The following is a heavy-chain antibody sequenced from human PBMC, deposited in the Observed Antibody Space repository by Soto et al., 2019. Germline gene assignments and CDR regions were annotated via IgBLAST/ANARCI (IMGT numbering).Heavy chain of an antibody. D-gene: IGHD3-3*01. CDR1: GYTFTSYG. V-gene: IGHV1-18*01. CDR2: ISAYNGNT. J-gene: IGHJ6*02. Sequence: GASVKVSCKASGYTFTSYGISWVRQAPGQGLEWMGWISAYNGNTNYAQKLQGRVTMTTDTSTSTAYMELRSLRSDDTAVYYCAREPLRFLEWSGPGIGVDVWGQGTTVTVSS. CDR3: AREPLRFLEWSGPGIGVDV.